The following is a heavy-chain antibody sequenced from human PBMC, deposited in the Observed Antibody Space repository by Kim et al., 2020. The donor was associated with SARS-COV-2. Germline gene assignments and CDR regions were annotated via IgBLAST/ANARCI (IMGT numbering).Heavy chain of an antibody. V-gene: IGHV3-30*18. CDR1: GFTFSSYG. CDR2: ISYDGSNK. Sequence: GGSLRLSCAASGFTFSSYGMHWVRQAPGKWLEFVAVISYDGSNKYYADSVKGRFTISRDNSKNTLYMQMNSLRAEDTSVYYCAKVWSGFRYGTLDYWGQGTLVTVS. J-gene: IGHJ4*02. D-gene: IGHD4-17*01. CDR3: AKVWSGFRYGTLDY.